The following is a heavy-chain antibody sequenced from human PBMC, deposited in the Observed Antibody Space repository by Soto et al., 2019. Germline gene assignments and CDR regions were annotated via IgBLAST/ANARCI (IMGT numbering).Heavy chain of an antibody. V-gene: IGHV1-46*01. D-gene: IGHD6-13*01. CDR3: ARVFGRIAAAGADLQH. CDR1: GYTFTSYY. J-gene: IGHJ1*01. Sequence: QVQLVQSGAEVKKPGASVKVSCKASGYTFTSYYMHWVRQAPGQGLEWMGIINPSGGSTSYAQKFQGRVTMTRDTSTSTVYMELSSLRSEDTAVYYCARVFGRIAAAGADLQHWGQGTLVTVSS. CDR2: INPSGGST.